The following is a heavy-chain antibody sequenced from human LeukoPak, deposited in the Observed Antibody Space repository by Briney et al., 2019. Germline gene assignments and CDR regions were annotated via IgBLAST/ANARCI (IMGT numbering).Heavy chain of an antibody. CDR3: ARYRGSSKAFEF. J-gene: IGHJ3*01. CDR1: GGTFSSYA. Sequence: SVKVSCKASGGTFSSYAISWVRQAPGQGLEWMGGIIPIFGTANYAQKFQGRVTITTDESTSTAYISLNSLRSEHTAVDYCARYRGSSKAFEFWGQGTMVTVSS. V-gene: IGHV1-69*05. CDR2: IIPIFGTA. D-gene: IGHD6-6*01.